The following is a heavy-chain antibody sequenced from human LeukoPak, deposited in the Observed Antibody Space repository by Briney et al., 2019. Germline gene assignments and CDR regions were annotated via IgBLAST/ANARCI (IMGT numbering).Heavy chain of an antibody. V-gene: IGHV1-18*01. CDR3: AKEGAVGASRFDY. CDR2: ISAYNGNT. Sequence: ASVKVSCKASGYSFSNYGFSWVRQAPGQGLEWMGWISAYNGNTKSAQKLQGRVSMATDTSTSTAYMELRNLTSDDPAVYYCAKEGAVGASRFDYWGQGTLVTVSS. J-gene: IGHJ4*02. D-gene: IGHD1-26*01. CDR1: GYSFSNYG.